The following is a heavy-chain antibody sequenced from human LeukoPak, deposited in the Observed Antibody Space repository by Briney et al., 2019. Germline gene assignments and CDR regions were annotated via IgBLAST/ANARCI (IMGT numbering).Heavy chain of an antibody. CDR2: IYHSGST. J-gene: IGHJ3*02. CDR1: GYSISGGYY. D-gene: IGHD6-13*01. V-gene: IGHV4-38-2*02. Sequence: PSETLSLTCTVSGYSISGGYYWAWIRQPPGKGLEWIGSIYHSGSTYYNPSLKSRVTISVDTSKNQFSLKLSSVIAADTAVYYCARDPGPRSWYSDAFDIWGQGTMVTVSS. CDR3: ARDPGPRSWYSDAFDI.